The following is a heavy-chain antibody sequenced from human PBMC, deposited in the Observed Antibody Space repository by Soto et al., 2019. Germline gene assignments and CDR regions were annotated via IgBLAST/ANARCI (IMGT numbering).Heavy chain of an antibody. V-gene: IGHV1-18*01. CDR3: AREFRFGETLRYYFDY. CDR1: GYTFTSYG. CDR2: ISAYNGNT. Sequence: QVQLVQSGAEVKKPGASVKVSCKASGYTFTSYGISWVRQAPGQGLEWMGWISAYNGNTNYAQKRQGRVTMTTDTSPSTANMELRSLRSDDTAVYYCAREFRFGETLRYYFDYWGQGTLVTVSS. D-gene: IGHD3-10*01. J-gene: IGHJ4*02.